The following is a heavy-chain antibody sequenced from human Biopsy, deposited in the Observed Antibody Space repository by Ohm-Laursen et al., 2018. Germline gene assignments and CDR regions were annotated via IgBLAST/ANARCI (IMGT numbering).Heavy chain of an antibody. CDR3: ARGSSYGYDFDY. CDR1: GGSFSGTY. V-gene: IGHV4-59*01. Sequence: GTLSLTCAVSGGSFSGTYWSWIHQTPGKGLEWIGNIYYSGSTNFNPSLKSRVTISVDTSKNQFSLKLSSVTAADTAVYFCARGSSYGYDFDYWGQGTLVAVSS. J-gene: IGHJ4*02. CDR2: IYYSGST. D-gene: IGHD5-18*01.